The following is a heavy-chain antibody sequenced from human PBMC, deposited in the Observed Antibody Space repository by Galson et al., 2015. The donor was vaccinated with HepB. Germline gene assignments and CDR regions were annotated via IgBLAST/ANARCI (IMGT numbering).Heavy chain of an antibody. CDR2: IYPGDSDT. V-gene: IGHV5-51*01. Sequence: QSGAEVKKPGESLKISCKGSGYSFTSYWIGWVRQMPGKGLEWMGIIYPGDSDTRYSPSFQGQVTISADKSISTAYLQWSSLKASDTAMYYCARLLYYYDSSGYYYDYFDYWGQGTLVTVSS. CDR3: ARLLYYYDSSGYYYDYFDY. D-gene: IGHD3-22*01. J-gene: IGHJ4*02. CDR1: GYSFTSYW.